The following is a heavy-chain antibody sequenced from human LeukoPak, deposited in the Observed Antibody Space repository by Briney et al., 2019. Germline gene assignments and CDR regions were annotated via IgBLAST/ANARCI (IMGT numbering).Heavy chain of an antibody. J-gene: IGHJ5*02. Sequence: SETLSLTCTVSGGSISSYYWSWIRQPPGKGLEWIGYIYYSGSTNYNPSLKSRVTISVDTSKNQFSLKLSSVTAADTAVYYCARLVAAAGREWFDPWGQGTLVTVSS. V-gene: IGHV4-59*08. CDR1: GGSISSYY. CDR2: IYYSGST. D-gene: IGHD6-13*01. CDR3: ARLVAAAGREWFDP.